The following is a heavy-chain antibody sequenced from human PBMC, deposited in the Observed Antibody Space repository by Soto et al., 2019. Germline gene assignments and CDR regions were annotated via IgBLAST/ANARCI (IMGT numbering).Heavy chain of an antibody. V-gene: IGHV3-11*01. D-gene: IGHD1-1*01. CDR2: ITSSGTTI. CDR3: ARVNGHYYYGMDV. Sequence: GGSLRLSCAASGFTFSDYYMSWIRQAPGKGLEWVSDITSSGTTIYYADSVKGRFTISRDNAKNSLYLQMNSLRAEDTAVYYCARVNGHYYYGMDVWGQGTTVTVSS. J-gene: IGHJ6*02. CDR1: GFTFSDYY.